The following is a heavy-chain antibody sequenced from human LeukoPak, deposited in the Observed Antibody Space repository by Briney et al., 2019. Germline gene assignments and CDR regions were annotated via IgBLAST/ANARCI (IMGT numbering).Heavy chain of an antibody. CDR2: ISAYNGNT. D-gene: IGHD2-15*01. CDR1: VYTFTSYG. J-gene: IGHJ4*02. CDR3: ARGPYCSGGSCYSQYFDY. V-gene: IGHV1-18*01. Sequence: ASVKVSCKASVYTFTSYGISWVRQAPGQGLEWMGWISAYNGNTKYAQKLQGRVSMTTDTSTSTAYMELRSLRSDDTAVYYCARGPYCSGGSCYSQYFDYWGQGTLVTVSS.